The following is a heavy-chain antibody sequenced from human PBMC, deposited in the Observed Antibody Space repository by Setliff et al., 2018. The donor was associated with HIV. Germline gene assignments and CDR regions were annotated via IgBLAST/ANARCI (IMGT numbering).Heavy chain of an antibody. Sequence: PGESLKISCAASGFAFSGYNLNWGRQAPGKGLEWVSSISGSSGYEYYADSVKGRFTISRDSAKNSLYLQTSSLRAEDTAVYYCAREVYRYDDGSESMDVWGKGTTVTVSS. J-gene: IGHJ6*03. CDR2: ISGSSGYE. CDR1: GFAFSGYN. D-gene: IGHD5-18*01. CDR3: AREVYRYDDGSESMDV. V-gene: IGHV3-21*06.